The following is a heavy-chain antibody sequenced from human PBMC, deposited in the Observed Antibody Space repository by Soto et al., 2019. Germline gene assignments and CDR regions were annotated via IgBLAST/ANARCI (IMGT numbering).Heavy chain of an antibody. CDR1: GYTFTSYA. J-gene: IGHJ4*02. D-gene: IGHD3-9*01. V-gene: IGHV1-3*01. CDR2: INAGNGNT. CDR3: ARNLMDYDILTGYYVAYYFDP. Sequence: GASVKVSCKASGYTFTSYAMHWVRQAPGQRLEWMGWINAGNGNTKYSQKFQGRVTITRDTSASTAYMELSSLRSEDTAVYYCARNLMDYDILTGYYVAYYFDPWGQGTLVTVSS.